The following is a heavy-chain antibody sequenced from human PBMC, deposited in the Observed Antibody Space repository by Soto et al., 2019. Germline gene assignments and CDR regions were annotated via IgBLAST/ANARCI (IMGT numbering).Heavy chain of an antibody. V-gene: IGHV3-30-3*01. Sequence: QVQLVESGGGVVQPGRFLRLSCAASGFTFSSYAMHWVRQAPGKGLEWVAVISYDGSNKYYADSVKGRFTISRDNSKNTLYLQMNSLRAEDTAVYYCAVAKAGWGQGTLVTVSS. CDR3: AVAKAG. D-gene: IGHD5-12*01. CDR1: GFTFSSYA. J-gene: IGHJ4*02. CDR2: ISYDGSNK.